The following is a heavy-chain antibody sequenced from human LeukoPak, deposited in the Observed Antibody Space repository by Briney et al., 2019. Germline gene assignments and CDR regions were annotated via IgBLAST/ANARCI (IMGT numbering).Heavy chain of an antibody. D-gene: IGHD5-12*01. CDR3: ARVGGYDADLFDY. CDR1: GGSFSGYY. Sequence: SETLSLTCAVYGGSFSGYYWSWIRQPPGKGLEWIGEINHSGSTNYNPSLKSRVTISVDTSKNQFSLKLSSVTAADTAVYYCARVGGYDADLFDYWGQGTLVTVSS. J-gene: IGHJ4*02. CDR2: INHSGST. V-gene: IGHV4-34*01.